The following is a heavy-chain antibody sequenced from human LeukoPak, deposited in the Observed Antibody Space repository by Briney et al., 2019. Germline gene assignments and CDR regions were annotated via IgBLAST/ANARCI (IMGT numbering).Heavy chain of an antibody. CDR2: IYTSGTT. D-gene: IGHD6-19*01. CDR3: ARSPYSSGPYYYYYMDV. J-gene: IGHJ6*03. V-gene: IGHV4-4*07. CDR1: GGSIRSYY. Sequence: PSETLSLTCTVSGGSIRSYYWNWIRQHAGKGLEWIGHIYTSGTTNYNPSLKSRVTMSLDTSKNQFSLKVSSVTAADTALYYCARSPYSSGPYYYYYMDVWGKGTTVTISS.